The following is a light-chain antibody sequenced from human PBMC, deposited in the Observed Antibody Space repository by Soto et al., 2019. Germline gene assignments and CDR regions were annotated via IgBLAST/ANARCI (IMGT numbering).Light chain of an antibody. J-gene: IGKJ3*01. CDR2: GAS. CDR1: QGIKND. CDR3: LQDFTYPRT. Sequence: AIQMTQSPSSLSASVGDRVTMTCRASQGIKNDLGWYQQRPGKAPRLLIYGASTLYSGVPSRFSATGSGIDFTLTINSLQPEDFATYYCLQDFTYPRTFGPGTRVRI. V-gene: IGKV1-6*01.